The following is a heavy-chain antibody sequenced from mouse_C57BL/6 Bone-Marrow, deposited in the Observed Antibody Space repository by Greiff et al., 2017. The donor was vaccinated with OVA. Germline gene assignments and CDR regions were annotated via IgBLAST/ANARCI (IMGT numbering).Heavy chain of an antibody. J-gene: IGHJ3*01. Sequence: VQLQQPGAELVKPGASVKLSCKASGYTFTSYWMHWVKQRPGQGLEWIGMIHPNSGSTNYNEKFKSKATLTVDKSSSTAYMQLSSLTSEDSAVYYGAREGQRVWFAYWGQGTLVTVSA. V-gene: IGHV1-64*01. CDR2: IHPNSGST. CDR1: GYTFTSYW. CDR3: AREGQRVWFAY. D-gene: IGHD3-3*01.